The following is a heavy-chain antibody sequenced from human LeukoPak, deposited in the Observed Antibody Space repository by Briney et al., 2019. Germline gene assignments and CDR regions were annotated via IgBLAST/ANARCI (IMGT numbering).Heavy chain of an antibody. CDR1: GVTVSNNY. CDR2: IYSGGST. Sequence: GGSLRLSCAASGVTVSNNYMNWVRQAPGKGLEWVSLIYSGGSTYYADSVKGRFTISRDNSKNTLYLQMNSLRAEDTAVYYCAKDPRVVVAATLAWGQGTLVTVSS. V-gene: IGHV3-66*01. J-gene: IGHJ5*02. CDR3: AKDPRVVVAATLA. D-gene: IGHD2-15*01.